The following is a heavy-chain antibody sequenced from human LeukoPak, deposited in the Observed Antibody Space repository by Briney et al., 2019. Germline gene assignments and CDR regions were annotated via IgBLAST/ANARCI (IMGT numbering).Heavy chain of an antibody. CDR1: GFTFSDYY. CDR2: ISSSGSTI. CDR3: ARGDYAHSHYYDSSGETSFFDY. D-gene: IGHD3-22*01. J-gene: IGHJ4*02. Sequence: PGGSLRLSCAASGFTFSDYYMSWIPQAPGKGLEWVSYISSSGSTIYYADSVKGRFTISTDNAKNSLYLQMNSLRAEDTAVYYCARGDYAHSHYYDSSGETSFFDYWGQGTLVTVSS. V-gene: IGHV3-11*01.